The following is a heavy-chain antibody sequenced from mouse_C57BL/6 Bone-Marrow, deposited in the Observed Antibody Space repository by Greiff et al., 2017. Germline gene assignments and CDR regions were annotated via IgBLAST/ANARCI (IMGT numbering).Heavy chain of an antibody. CDR2: IYPGNSDT. V-gene: IGHV1-5*01. J-gene: IGHJ2*01. CDR3: TPLYDGYYLDY. Sequence: DVKLQESGPVLARPGASVKMSCKTSGYTFTSYWMHWVKQRPGQGLEWIGAIYPGNSDTSYNQKFKGKAKLTAVTSASTAYMELSSLTNEDSAVYYCTPLYDGYYLDYWGQGTTLTVSS. CDR1: GYTFTSYW. D-gene: IGHD2-3*01.